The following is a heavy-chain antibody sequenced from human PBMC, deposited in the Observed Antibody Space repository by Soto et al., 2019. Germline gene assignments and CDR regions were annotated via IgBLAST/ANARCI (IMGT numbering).Heavy chain of an antibody. CDR2: ISGSGAAT. D-gene: IGHD3-22*01. Sequence: VQSRRLAGDASGFPFLTYSMSWVSQAPRKGVGGVSGISGSGAATYSTDSVKGRFTVSRDNSRDTLLLQMTTLRVEDTAVYYCAKTRLYDNNEYHRDGFDVWSPGTAVTVSS. J-gene: IGHJ3*01. V-gene: IGHV3-23*01. CDR1: GFPFLTYS. CDR3: AKTRLYDNNEYHRDGFDV.